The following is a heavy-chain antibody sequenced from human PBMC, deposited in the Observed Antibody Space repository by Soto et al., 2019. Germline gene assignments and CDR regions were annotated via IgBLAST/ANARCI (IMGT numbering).Heavy chain of an antibody. CDR3: TTTATEGSWYYYYYYYMDV. CDR2: IKSKTDGGTT. D-gene: IGHD6-13*01. Sequence: GGSLRLSCAASGFTFSNAWMSWVRQAPGKGLEWVGRIKSKTDGGTTDYAAPVKGRFTISRDDSKNTLYLQMNSLKTEDTAVYYCTTTATEGSWYYYYYYYMDVWGKGTTVTVSS. V-gene: IGHV3-15*01. CDR1: GFTFSNAW. J-gene: IGHJ6*03.